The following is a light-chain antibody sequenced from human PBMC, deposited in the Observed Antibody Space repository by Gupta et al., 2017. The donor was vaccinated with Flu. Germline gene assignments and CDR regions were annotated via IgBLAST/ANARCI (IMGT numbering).Light chain of an antibody. Sequence: QSPSSLSASVGDRVTITCQATQDIKNYLNWYQQKPGKAPKLLIYDASNLETGVPSRFSGSGSGTDFTFTISSLQPEDIATYYCQQYDKLPRTFGGGTGVEIK. CDR1: QDIKNY. CDR3: QQYDKLPRT. J-gene: IGKJ4*01. CDR2: DAS. V-gene: IGKV1-33*01.